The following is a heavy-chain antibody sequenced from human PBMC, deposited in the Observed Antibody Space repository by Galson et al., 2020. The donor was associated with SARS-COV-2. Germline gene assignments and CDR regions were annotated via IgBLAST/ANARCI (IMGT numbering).Heavy chain of an antibody. J-gene: IGHJ3*02. V-gene: IGHV3-64*01. CDR3: ARTRGDWGFLNDAFDI. CDR2: INANGDRT. D-gene: IGHD7-27*01. CDR1: NFTFTKYP. Sequence: GGSLRLSCAASNFTFTKYPMHWVRQAPGKGLEYVGGINANGDRTYYANSVKDRFTISRDNSKNTLYLQMGSLRPEDMALYFCARTRGDWGFLNDAFDIWGRGTGAAVSS.